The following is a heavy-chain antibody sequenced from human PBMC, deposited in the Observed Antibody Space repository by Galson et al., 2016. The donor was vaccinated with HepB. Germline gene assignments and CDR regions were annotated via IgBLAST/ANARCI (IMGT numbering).Heavy chain of an antibody. CDR3: VQGSTAPAV. V-gene: IGHV3-23*01. D-gene: IGHD2-2*01. CDR2: INYRADYT. CDR1: GFTFSNYD. Sequence: SLRLSCAASGFTFSNYDMNWVRQAPGKGPEWVANINYRADYTSYADSVKGRFTISRDNSKNMLYLEMYSLTADDTAIYYCVQGSTAPAVWGKGTTVTVSS. J-gene: IGHJ6*04.